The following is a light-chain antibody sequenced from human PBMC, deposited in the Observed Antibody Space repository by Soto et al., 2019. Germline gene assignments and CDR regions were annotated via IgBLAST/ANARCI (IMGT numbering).Light chain of an antibody. V-gene: IGKV1-5*03. CDR2: KAS. Sequence: DIQMTQSPSTLSGSVGDRGTITFRASQTISSWLAWYQQKPGKAPQLLIYKASTLQSGVPSRFSGSGSGTDFTLTISRVEPEDFAVYYCQQYGSSPGTFGQGTKVDIK. CDR1: QTISSW. J-gene: IGKJ1*01. CDR3: QQYGSSPGT.